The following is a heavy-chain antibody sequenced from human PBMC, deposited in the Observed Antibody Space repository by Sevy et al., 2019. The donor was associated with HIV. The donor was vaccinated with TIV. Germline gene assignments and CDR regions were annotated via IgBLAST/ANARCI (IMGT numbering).Heavy chain of an antibody. V-gene: IGHV3-66*02. D-gene: IGHD7-27*01. CDR3: AREEGGVPLGV. Sequence: GGSLRLSCADSGFTVSTNYMSWVRQAPGKGLEWVSLIYSGGYTYYADSVKGRFTISRDNSKNTLYLQMNSLRAEDTAVYYCAREEGGVPLGVWGKGTTVTVSS. J-gene: IGHJ6*04. CDR1: GFTVSTNY. CDR2: IYSGGYT.